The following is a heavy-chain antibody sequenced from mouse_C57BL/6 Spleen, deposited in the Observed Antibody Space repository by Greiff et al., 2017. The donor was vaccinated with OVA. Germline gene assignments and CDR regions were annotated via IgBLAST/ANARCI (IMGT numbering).Heavy chain of an antibody. J-gene: IGHJ3*01. V-gene: IGHV14-1*01. CDR1: GFNIQDYY. CDR3: TTIYDYDGIAD. CDR2: IVPADGDT. D-gene: IGHD2-4*01. Sequence: VQLQQSGAELVRPGASVKLSCTASGFNIQDYYMHWVKQRTEQGLEWIGRIVPADGDTEYAPKFQGKATMTADTSANTAYLQLSSLTSEDTAVYYCTTIYDYDGIADWGQGTLVTVSA.